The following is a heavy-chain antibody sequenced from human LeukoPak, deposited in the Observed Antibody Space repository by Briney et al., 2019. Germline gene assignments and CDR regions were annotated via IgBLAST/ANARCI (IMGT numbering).Heavy chain of an antibody. D-gene: IGHD5-12*01. V-gene: IGHV4-4*07. CDR3: ARGILGYSGYDLVRRHREYYYYGMDV. CDR2: IYTSGST. Sequence: SETLSLTCTVSGGSITSYYWSWIRQPAGKGLEWIGRIYTSGSTNYNPSLKSRVTMSVDTSKNQFSLKLSSVTAADTAVYYCARGILGYSGYDLVRRHREYYYYGMDVWGQATTVTVSS. J-gene: IGHJ6*02. CDR1: GGSITSYY.